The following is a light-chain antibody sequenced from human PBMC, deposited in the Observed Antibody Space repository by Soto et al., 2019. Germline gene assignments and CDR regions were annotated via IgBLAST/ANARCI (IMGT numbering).Light chain of an antibody. CDR1: SGHSSYA. V-gene: IGLV4-69*01. J-gene: IGLJ7*01. CDR2: LNSDGSH. CDR3: QTWGTGPAV. Sequence: QSVLTQSASASASLGASAKLTCTLSSGHSSYAIAWHQQQPEKGPRYLMKLNSDGSHSKGDGIPDRFSGSSSGAERYLTISSLQSEDEADYYCQTWGTGPAVFGGGTQLTVL.